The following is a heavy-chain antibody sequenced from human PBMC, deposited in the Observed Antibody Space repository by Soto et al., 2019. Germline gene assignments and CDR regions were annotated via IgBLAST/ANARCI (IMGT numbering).Heavy chain of an antibody. J-gene: IGHJ3*01. CDR2: IYYSGST. CDR1: GCSIRSYY. V-gene: IGHV4-59*08. CDR3: ARRWGDAFDF. D-gene: IGHD3-16*01. Sequence: PSETLSLACTVSGCSIRSYYWSWIRQPPGKGLEWIGYIYYSGSTNYNPSLKSRVTISVDTSKNQFSLKLSSVTAADTAVYYCARRWGDAFDFWGQGTRVT.